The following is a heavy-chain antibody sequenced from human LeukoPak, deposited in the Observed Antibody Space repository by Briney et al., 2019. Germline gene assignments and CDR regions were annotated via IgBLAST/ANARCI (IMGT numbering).Heavy chain of an antibody. V-gene: IGHV1-69*05. CDR2: IIPIFGTA. CDR3: ARSSYYYDSSGYPVLEYFQH. CDR1: GYTFTGYY. D-gene: IGHD3-22*01. Sequence: SVKVSCKASGYTFTGYYMHRVRQAPGQGLEWMGGIIPIFGTANYAQKFQGRVTITTDESTSTAYMELSSLRSEDTAVYYCARSSYYYDSSGYPVLEYFQHWGQGTLVTVSS. J-gene: IGHJ1*01.